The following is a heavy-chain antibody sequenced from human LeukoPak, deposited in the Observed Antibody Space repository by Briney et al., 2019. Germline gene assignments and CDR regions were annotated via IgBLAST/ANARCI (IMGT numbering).Heavy chain of an antibody. J-gene: IGHJ4*02. CDR3: ARDEYDFWSGYHD. CDR2: IKQDGSEK. CDR1: GFTFSSYW. D-gene: IGHD3-3*01. Sequence: GGSLRLSCAASGFTFSSYWMSWVRQAPGKWLEWVANIKQDGSEKYYVDSVKGRFTISRDNAKNSLYLQMNSLRAEDTAVYYCARDEYDFWSGYHDWGQGTLVTVSS. V-gene: IGHV3-7*01.